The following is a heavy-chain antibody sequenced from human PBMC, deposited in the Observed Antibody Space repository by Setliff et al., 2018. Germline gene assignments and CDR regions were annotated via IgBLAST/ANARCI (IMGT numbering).Heavy chain of an antibody. CDR2: IKQDGSEK. Sequence: PGGSLRLSCAASGFTFSSYWMSWVRQAPGKGLEWVANIKQDGSEKYYVDSVKGRFTISRDNAKNSLYLQMNSLRAEDTAVYYCARDGVGAIQYYYYYYGMDVWGQGTTVTVSS. CDR1: GFTFSSYW. V-gene: IGHV3-7*01. CDR3: ARDGVGAIQYYYYYYGMDV. D-gene: IGHD1-26*01. J-gene: IGHJ6*02.